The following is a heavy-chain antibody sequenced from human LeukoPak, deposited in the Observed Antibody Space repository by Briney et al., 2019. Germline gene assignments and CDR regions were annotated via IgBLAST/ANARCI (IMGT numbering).Heavy chain of an antibody. V-gene: IGHV3-23*01. CDR2: ISGSGGST. D-gene: IGHD2-2*01. J-gene: IGHJ4*02. CDR3: AIDPAVRKPVVPAKDY. CDR1: GFTFSSYA. Sequence: GGSLRLSCAASGFTFSSYAMSWVRQAPGKGLEWVSAISGSGGSTYYADSVKGRFTISRDNSKNTLYLQMNSLRAEDTAVYYCAIDPAVRKPVVPAKDYWGQGTLVTVSS.